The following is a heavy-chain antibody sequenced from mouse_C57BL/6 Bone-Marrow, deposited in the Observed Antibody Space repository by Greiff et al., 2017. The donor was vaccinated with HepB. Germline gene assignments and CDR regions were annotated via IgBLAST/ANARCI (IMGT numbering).Heavy chain of an antibody. Sequence: EVHLVESGGGLVKPGGSLKLSCAASGFTFSDYGMHWVRQAPEKGLEWVAYISSGSSTIYYADTVKGRFTISRDNAKNTLFLQMTSLGSEDTAMYYCARGCSSYFDYWGQGTTLTVSS. CDR2: ISSGSSTI. V-gene: IGHV5-17*01. J-gene: IGHJ2*01. D-gene: IGHD1-1*01. CDR3: ARGCSSYFDY. CDR1: GFTFSDYG.